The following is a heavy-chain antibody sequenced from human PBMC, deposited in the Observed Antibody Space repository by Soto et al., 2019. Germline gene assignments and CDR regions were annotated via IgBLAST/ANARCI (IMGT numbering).Heavy chain of an antibody. D-gene: IGHD5-12*01. CDR1: GGSFYSYV. CDR2: IIPLFNTP. J-gene: IGHJ4*02. Sequence: QVQLEQSGAAVKMPGASVRLSCKASGGSFYSYVFFWVRQAPGQGLEYMGGIIPLFNTPSYSQKFNGRATIAANGSSHTSQLGRNSLTTEDTALYFCATMGRDGYEFGPFVQYWGQGSLVTGS. V-gene: IGHV1-69*01. CDR3: ATMGRDGYEFGPFVQY.